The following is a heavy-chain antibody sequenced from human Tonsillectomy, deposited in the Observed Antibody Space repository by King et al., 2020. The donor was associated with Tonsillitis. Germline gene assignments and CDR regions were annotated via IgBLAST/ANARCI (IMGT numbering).Heavy chain of an antibody. CDR3: KAGSGWLSDY. CDR1: GFTFSSYW. D-gene: IGHD6-19*01. CDR2: IKGDGTET. Sequence: VQLVESGGGLVQPGGSLRLSCAASGFTFSSYWMNWVRQSPGKGLQWVANIKGDGTETYYVDSMRGRFTISRDNAHNSVFLQMNSLRADDTALYYCKAGSGWLSDYWGQGALVTVSS. V-gene: IGHV3-7*01. J-gene: IGHJ4*02.